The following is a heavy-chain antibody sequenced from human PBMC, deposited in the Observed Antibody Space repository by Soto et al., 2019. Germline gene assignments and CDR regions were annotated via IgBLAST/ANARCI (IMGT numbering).Heavy chain of an antibody. D-gene: IGHD4-17*01. CDR2: IIPALGTA. CDR3: ARPDCGDYWYFDL. J-gene: IGHJ2*01. V-gene: IGHV1-69*08. CDR1: GGTFSSHT. Sequence: QDQLVQSGAEVKKPGSSVKVSCKASGGTFSSHTFSWVRQAPGQGLEWMGRIIPALGTATYAQKFQGRVTITADESATTVYMELNSLRSEDTAVYYGARPDCGDYWYFDLWGRGTLVTVSS.